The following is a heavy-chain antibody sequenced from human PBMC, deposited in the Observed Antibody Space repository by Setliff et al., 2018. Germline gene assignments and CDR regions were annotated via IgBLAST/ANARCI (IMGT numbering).Heavy chain of an antibody. CDR1: GVSVSRHN. V-gene: IGHV4-4*08. CDR2: IYTGGST. CDR3: ARDVWGAGTGWFDP. Sequence: PSETLSLTCIVSGVSVSRHNWSWIRQPPGKTLEWIGYIYTGGSTTYNPSLKSRVTLSLDTSKNHLSLNLTSVTAADTAVYYCARDVWGAGTGWFDPWGLGILVTVSS. D-gene: IGHD1-1*01. J-gene: IGHJ5*02.